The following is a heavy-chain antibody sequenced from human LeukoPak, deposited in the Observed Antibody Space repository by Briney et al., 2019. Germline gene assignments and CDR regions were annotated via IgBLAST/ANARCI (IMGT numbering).Heavy chain of an antibody. CDR1: GGSFSGYY. J-gene: IGHJ4*02. Sequence: SETLSLTCSVYGGSFSGYYWRWIRQPPGKGLEWIGEINHSGNSNYNPSLKSRVTISVDTSKDQFSLKLNSVTAADTGVYYCARGLTHWGQGTLVTVSS. CDR3: ARGLTH. V-gene: IGHV4-34*01. CDR2: INHSGNS.